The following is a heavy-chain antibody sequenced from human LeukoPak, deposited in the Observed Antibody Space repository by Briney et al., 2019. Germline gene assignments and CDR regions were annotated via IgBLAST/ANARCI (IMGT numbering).Heavy chain of an antibody. Sequence: GGSLRLSCAASGFTISTYGMSWVRQAPGKGLEWVSSISGGTTYYADSVKGRFTISRDNSKNTVSLQMNSLRAEDTAVYYCAKSAYHSGNYWGQGTLVTVSS. J-gene: IGHJ4*02. CDR1: GFTISTYG. CDR3: AKSAYHSGNY. CDR2: ISGGTT. V-gene: IGHV3-23*01. D-gene: IGHD3-10*01.